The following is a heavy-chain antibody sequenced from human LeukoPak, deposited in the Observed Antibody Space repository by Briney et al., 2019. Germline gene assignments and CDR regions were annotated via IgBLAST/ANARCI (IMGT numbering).Heavy chain of an antibody. Sequence: ASVKVSCKASGYTFPSYGISWVRQAPGQGLEWMGWISAYNGDTRYSQKLQGRVTMTTETSTSTVYMELRSLRSDDTAVYYCARDEYDILTGSGSSYYFDYWGQGTLVTVSS. J-gene: IGHJ4*02. CDR1: GYTFPSYG. CDR3: ARDEYDILTGSGSSYYFDY. D-gene: IGHD3-9*01. V-gene: IGHV1-18*01. CDR2: ISAYNGDT.